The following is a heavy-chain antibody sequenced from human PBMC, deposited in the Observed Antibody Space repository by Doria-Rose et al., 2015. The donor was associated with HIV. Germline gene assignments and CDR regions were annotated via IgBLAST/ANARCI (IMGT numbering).Heavy chain of an antibody. CDR1: GVSLSSPGMG. CDR3: ARIKSSRWYHKYYFDF. Sequence: QVTLKESGPVLVKPTETLTLTCTVSGVSLSSPGMGVSWIRQPPGKALEWLANIFSDDERSYKTSLKCRLTISRGTSKSQVVLTMTDMDPVDTATYYCARIKSSRWYHKYYFDFWGQGTLVIASA. J-gene: IGHJ4*02. D-gene: IGHD6-13*01. CDR2: IFSDDER. V-gene: IGHV2-26*01.